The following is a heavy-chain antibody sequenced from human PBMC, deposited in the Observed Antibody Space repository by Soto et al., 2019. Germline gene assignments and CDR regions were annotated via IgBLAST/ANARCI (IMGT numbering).Heavy chain of an antibody. CDR3: ARTSMQSRGYSYGHGGMDV. J-gene: IGHJ6*02. CDR1: GYSFTSYW. CDR2: IYPGDSDT. V-gene: IGHV5-51*01. Sequence: GECLKISCKGSGYSFTSYWIGWVRQMPGKGLEWMGIIYPGDSDTRYSPSFQGHVAISADKSISTAYLQWSSLKASDTAMYYCARTSMQSRGYSYGHGGMDVWGQGSTVTVSS. D-gene: IGHD5-18*01.